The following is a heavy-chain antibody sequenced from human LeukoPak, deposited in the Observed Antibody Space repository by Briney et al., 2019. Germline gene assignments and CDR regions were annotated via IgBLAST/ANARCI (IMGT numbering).Heavy chain of an antibody. CDR1: GGSFSDYF. V-gene: IGHV4-34*01. D-gene: IGHD2-2*01. J-gene: IGHJ6*02. Sequence: PSETLSLTCAVYGGSFSDYFWGWIRQPPGKGLEWIGEINHSGRTYYSPSLKSRVTISVDTSKNQFSLNLSSVTAADTAVYYCARDVVVVPAAIHYGMDVWGQGTTVTVSS. CDR3: ARDVVVVPAAIHYGMDV. CDR2: INHSGRT.